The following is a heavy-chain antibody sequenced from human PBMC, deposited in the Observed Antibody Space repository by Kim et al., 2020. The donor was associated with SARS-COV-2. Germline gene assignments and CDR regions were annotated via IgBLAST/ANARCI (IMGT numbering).Heavy chain of an antibody. CDR1: GGSISSSSYY. V-gene: IGHV4-39*01. CDR2: IYYSGST. Sequence: SETLSLTCTVSGGSISSSSYYWGWIRQPPGKGLEWIGSIYYSGSTYYNPSLKSRVTISVDTSKNQFSLKLSSVTAADTAVYYCARQSGITIFGVVIIRWFDPWGQGTLVTVSS. CDR3: ARQSGITIFGVVIIRWFDP. D-gene: IGHD3-3*01. J-gene: IGHJ5*02.